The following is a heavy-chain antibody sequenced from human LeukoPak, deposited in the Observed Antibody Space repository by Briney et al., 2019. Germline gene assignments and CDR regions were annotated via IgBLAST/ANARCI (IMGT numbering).Heavy chain of an antibody. CDR2: IWDDGNTK. CDR3: AKQLWFDY. CDR1: GFTFSRYG. Sequence: GGSLRLSCAASGFTFSRYGMHWVRQAPGKGLEWVAAIWDDGNTKHYVDSVKGRFTISRDNPKNTLYLQMNSLRVEDTAVYYCAKQLWFDYWGQGTLVTVSS. J-gene: IGHJ4*02. D-gene: IGHD2-21*01. V-gene: IGHV3-33*06.